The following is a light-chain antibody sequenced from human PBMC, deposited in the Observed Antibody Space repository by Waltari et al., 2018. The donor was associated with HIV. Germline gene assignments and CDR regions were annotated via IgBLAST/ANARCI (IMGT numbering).Light chain of an antibody. V-gene: IGKV1-39*01. CDR2: AAS. CDR3: QQSYSSPYT. Sequence: DIQMTQSPSSLSASVRARVTITCRASQNINNYLNWYQQKPGKAPELLIYAASSLQSGVPSRFSGSGSGTDFTLTISSLQPEDFATYFCQQSYSSPYTFGQGTKLEIK. J-gene: IGKJ2*01. CDR1: QNINNY.